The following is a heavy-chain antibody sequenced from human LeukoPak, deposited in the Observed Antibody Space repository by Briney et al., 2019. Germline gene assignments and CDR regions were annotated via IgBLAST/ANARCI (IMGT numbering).Heavy chain of an antibody. V-gene: IGHV3-30*04. CDR1: GFTFISYA. Sequence: PGGSLRLSCAASGFTFISYAMHWVRQAPGKGLEWVAVISYGGGNKYYADAVKSRFTISRDNSKNTLYLQMNSLRAEDTAVYYCARGDYYSSGPIDYWGQGTLVTVSS. CDR3: ARGDYYSSGPIDY. D-gene: IGHD3-22*01. CDR2: ISYGGGNK. J-gene: IGHJ4*02.